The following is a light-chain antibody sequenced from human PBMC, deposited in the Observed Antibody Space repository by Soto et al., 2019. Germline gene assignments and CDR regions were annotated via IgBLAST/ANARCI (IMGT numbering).Light chain of an antibody. CDR1: SSDVGSYNL. CDR2: EGS. V-gene: IGLV2-23*01. J-gene: IGLJ2*01. Sequence: QSVLTQPASVSGSPGQSITISCTGTSSDVGSYNLVSWYQQHPGKAPKLMIYEGSKRPSGVSNRFSGSKSGNTASLTISGLQAEDEADYYCCSYAGSVVFGGRTQLTVL. CDR3: CSYAGSVV.